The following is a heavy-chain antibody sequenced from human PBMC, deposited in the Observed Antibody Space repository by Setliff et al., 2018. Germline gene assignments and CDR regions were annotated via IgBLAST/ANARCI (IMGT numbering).Heavy chain of an antibody. CDR2: INHSGST. Sequence: PSETLSLTCAVYGGSFSGYYWSWIRQPPGKGLEWIGEINHSGSTNYNPSLKSRVTISVDTSKNQFSLKLSSVTAADTAVYYCARHALSFDSAWDVWGTGTTVTVSS. J-gene: IGHJ6*04. CDR3: ARHALSFDSAWDV. V-gene: IGHV4-34*01. CDR1: GGSFSGYY. D-gene: IGHD3-9*01.